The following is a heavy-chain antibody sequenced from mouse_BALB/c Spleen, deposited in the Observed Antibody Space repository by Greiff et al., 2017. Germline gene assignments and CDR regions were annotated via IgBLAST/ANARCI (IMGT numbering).Heavy chain of an antibody. CDR3: ARSWDGSFAY. D-gene: IGHD2-3*01. J-gene: IGHJ3*01. CDR2: ISSGSSTI. CDR1: GFTFSSFG. V-gene: IGHV5-17*02. Sequence: EVQLQESGGGLVQPGGSRKLSCAASGFTFSSFGMHWVRQAPEKGLEWVAYISSGSSTIYYADTVKGRFTISRDNPKNTLFLQMTSLRSEDTAMYYCARSWDGSFAYWGQGTLVTVSA.